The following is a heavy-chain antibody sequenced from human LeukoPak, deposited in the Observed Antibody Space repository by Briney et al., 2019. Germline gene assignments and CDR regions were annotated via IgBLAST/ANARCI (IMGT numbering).Heavy chain of an antibody. CDR3: ARGDDYNGSGSYGAFDI. V-gene: IGHV4-30-4*01. CDR2: IHYSGNT. CDR1: GRSISNGDYY. Sequence: PSQTLSLTCTVSGRSISNGDYYWSWIRQPPGKGLEYIGYIHYSGNTYYNPSLRSRVTISVDTSNNQFSLKLSSVTAADTAVYYCARGDDYNGSGSYGAFDIWGQGIMVTVSS. D-gene: IGHD3-10*01. J-gene: IGHJ3*02.